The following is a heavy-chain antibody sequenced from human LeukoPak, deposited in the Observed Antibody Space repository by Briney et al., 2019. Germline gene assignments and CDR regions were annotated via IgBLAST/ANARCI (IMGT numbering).Heavy chain of an antibody. D-gene: IGHD6-25*01. CDR2: VIPILGIA. CDR3: ASRAATGNFDY. V-gene: IGHV1-69*04. CDR1: GGTFSSYA. J-gene: IGHJ4*02. Sequence: ASVKVSCKASGGTFSSYAISWVRQAPRQGLEWMGRVIPILGIANYAQKFQGRVTITADKSTSTAYMELSSLRSEDTAVYYCASRAATGNFDYWGQGTLVTVSS.